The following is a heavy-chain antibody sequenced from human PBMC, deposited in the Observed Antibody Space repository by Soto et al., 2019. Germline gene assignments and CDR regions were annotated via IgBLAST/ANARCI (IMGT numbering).Heavy chain of an antibody. CDR3: AGTVAAPGGLIDY. CDR1: GGSISSYY. CDR2: IYYSGST. J-gene: IGHJ4*02. V-gene: IGHV4-59*01. D-gene: IGHD6-19*01. Sequence: PSETLSLTCTVSGGSISSYYWSWIRQPPGKGLEWIGYIYYSGSTNYNPSLKSRVTISVDTSKNQFSLKLSSVTAADTAVYYCAGTVAAPGGLIDYWGQGXLVTVSS.